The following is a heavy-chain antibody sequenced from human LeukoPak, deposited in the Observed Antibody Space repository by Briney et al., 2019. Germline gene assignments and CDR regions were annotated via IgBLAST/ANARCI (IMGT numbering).Heavy chain of an antibody. CDR2: ISAYNGNT. CDR3: AREGDSSGYFDY. V-gene: IGHV1-18*01. Sequence: ASVKVSCKASGYTFTSYGISWVRQAPGQGLEWMGWISAYNGNTNYAQKFQGRVTITADESTSTAYMELSSLRSEDTAVYYCAREGDSSGYFDYWGQGTLVTVSS. D-gene: IGHD3-22*01. J-gene: IGHJ4*02. CDR1: GYTFTSYG.